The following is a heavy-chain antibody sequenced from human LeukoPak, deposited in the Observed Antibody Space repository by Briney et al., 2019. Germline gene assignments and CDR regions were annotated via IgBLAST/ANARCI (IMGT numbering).Heavy chain of an antibody. Sequence: SETLSLTCTVSGGSISSYYWSWIRQPPGKGLEWIGYIYYSGSTNYNPSLKSRVTISVDTSKNQFSLKLSPVTAADTAVYYCARRMKGSGSYYYFDYWGQGTLVTVSS. CDR2: IYYSGST. CDR1: GGSISSYY. J-gene: IGHJ4*02. D-gene: IGHD1-26*01. CDR3: ARRMKGSGSYYYFDY. V-gene: IGHV4-59*08.